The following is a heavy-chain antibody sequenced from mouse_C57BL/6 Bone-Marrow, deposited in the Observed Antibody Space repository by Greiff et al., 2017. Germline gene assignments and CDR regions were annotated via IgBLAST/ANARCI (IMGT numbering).Heavy chain of an antibody. CDR2: ISDGGSYT. CDR3: AREDYYEGFAY. CDR1: GFTFSSYA. Sequence: EVQRVESGGGLVKPGGSLKLSCAASGFTFSSYAMSWVRQTPEKRLEWVATISDGGSYTYYPDNVKGRFTISRDNAKNNLYLQMSHLKSEDTAMYYCAREDYYEGFAYWGQGTLVTVSA. V-gene: IGHV5-4*01. D-gene: IGHD2-4*01. J-gene: IGHJ3*01.